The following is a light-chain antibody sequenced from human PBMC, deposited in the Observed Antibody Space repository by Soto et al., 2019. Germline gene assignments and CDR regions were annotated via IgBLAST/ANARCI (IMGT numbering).Light chain of an antibody. J-gene: IGLJ2*01. Sequence: QSVLTQPPSVSGAPGQTVTISCTGNSSNIGAGYDVHWYQQLPGTAPKLLIYGNSNRPSGVPDRFSGSKSGTSASLAITGLQAEDEADYSCQSYDSSLNARRRFGGGTKLTVL. CDR2: GNS. CDR3: QSYDSSLNARRR. V-gene: IGLV1-40*01. CDR1: SSNIGAGYD.